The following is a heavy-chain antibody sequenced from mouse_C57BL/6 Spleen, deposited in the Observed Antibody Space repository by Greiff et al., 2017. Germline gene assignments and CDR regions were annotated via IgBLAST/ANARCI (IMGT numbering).Heavy chain of an antibody. Sequence: QVQLQQSGAELVKPGASVKLSCKASGYTFTEYTIHWVKQRSGQGLEWIGWFYPGSGSIKYNEKFKDKATLTADKSSSTVYMELSRLTSEDSAVYFCARHEEACYDYDRGRAWFAYWGQGTLVTVSA. CDR3: ARHEEACYDYDRGRAWFAY. CDR2: FYPGSGSI. V-gene: IGHV1-62-2*01. CDR1: GYTFTEYT. J-gene: IGHJ3*01. D-gene: IGHD2-4*01.